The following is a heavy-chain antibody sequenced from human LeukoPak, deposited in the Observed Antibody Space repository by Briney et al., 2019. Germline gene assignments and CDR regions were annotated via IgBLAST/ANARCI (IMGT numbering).Heavy chain of an antibody. Sequence: GGSLRLSCAASGFSFNDYGMHWVRQAPGKGLEWVSGISWNSGSIGYADSVKGRFTISRDNARNSLYLQMNSLRAEDTAVYYCARDSKESYYYDSSSPDFDYWGQGTLVTVSS. V-gene: IGHV3-9*01. J-gene: IGHJ4*02. CDR1: GFSFNDYG. CDR2: ISWNSGSI. CDR3: ARDSKESYYYDSSSPDFDY. D-gene: IGHD3-22*01.